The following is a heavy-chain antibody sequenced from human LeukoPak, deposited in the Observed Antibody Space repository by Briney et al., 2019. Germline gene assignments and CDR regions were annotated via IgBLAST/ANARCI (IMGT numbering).Heavy chain of an antibody. D-gene: IGHD3-10*01. Sequence: ASVKVSCKASGYTFTSYDINWVRQATGQGLEWMGWMNPNSGNTGYAQKFQGRVTMTRNTSISTAYMELSSLRSEDTAVYYCARNTYGSGSYYSHYYYMDVWGKGTTVTISS. CDR1: GYTFTSYD. J-gene: IGHJ6*03. CDR3: ARNTYGSGSYYSHYYYMDV. V-gene: IGHV1-8*01. CDR2: MNPNSGNT.